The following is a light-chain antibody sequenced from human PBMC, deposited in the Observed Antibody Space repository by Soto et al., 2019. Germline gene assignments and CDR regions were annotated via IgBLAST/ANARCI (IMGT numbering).Light chain of an antibody. CDR2: CAS. Sequence: EIVLTQSPGTLSMSPGERATLSCMASERLSNPALAWYQHKPGQAPRLLIYCASNRATGIPDRFSGGGSGTDFTLTISRLEPEDFALYYCQHYVNSPYTFGQGTKREIK. CDR3: QHYVNSPYT. V-gene: IGKV3-20*01. CDR1: ERLSNPA. J-gene: IGKJ2*01.